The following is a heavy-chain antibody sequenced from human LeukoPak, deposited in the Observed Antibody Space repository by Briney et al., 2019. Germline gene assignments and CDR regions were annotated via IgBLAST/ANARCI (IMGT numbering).Heavy chain of an antibody. CDR3: ARDSGYSYGYKGFDY. CDR2: ISGSGGST. D-gene: IGHD5-18*01. J-gene: IGHJ4*02. Sequence: GGSLRLSCAASGFTFSSYGMSWVRQAPGKGLEWVSAISGSGGSTYYADSVKGRFTISRDNSKNTLYLQMNSLRAEDTAVYYCARDSGYSYGYKGFDYWGQGTLVTVSS. CDR1: GFTFSSYG. V-gene: IGHV3-23*01.